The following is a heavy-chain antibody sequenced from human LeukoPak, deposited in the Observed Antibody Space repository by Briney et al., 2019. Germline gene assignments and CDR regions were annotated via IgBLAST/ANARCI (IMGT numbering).Heavy chain of an antibody. Sequence: PGESLKISCKGSGYSFTSYWIGLVRQMPGKGLEWMGLIYPGDSDTRYSPSFQGQVTISADKSISTAYLQWSSLKASDTAMYYCARVPDPYSSSWYGSYYFYGMDVWGQGTTVTVSS. D-gene: IGHD6-13*01. CDR2: IYPGDSDT. J-gene: IGHJ6*02. CDR1: GYSFTSYW. CDR3: ARVPDPYSSSWYGSYYFYGMDV. V-gene: IGHV5-51*01.